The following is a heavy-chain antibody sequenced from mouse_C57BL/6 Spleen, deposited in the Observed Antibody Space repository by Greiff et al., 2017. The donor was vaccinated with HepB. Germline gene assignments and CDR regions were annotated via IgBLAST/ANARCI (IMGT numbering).Heavy chain of an antibody. D-gene: IGHD2-3*01. J-gene: IGHJ4*01. CDR3: TRSEDGYLYYYAMDY. V-gene: IGHV1-5*01. Sequence: EVMLVESGTVLARPGASVKMSCKTSGYTFTSYWMHWVKQRPGQGLEWIGAIYPGNSDTSYNQKFKGKAKLTAVTSASTAYMELSSLTNEDSAVYYCTRSEDGYLYYYAMDYWGQGNSVTVSS. CDR1: GYTFTSYW. CDR2: IYPGNSDT.